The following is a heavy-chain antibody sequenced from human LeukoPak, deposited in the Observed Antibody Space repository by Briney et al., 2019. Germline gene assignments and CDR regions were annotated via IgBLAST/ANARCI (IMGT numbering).Heavy chain of an antibody. CDR2: IYYSGST. Sequence: SQTLSLTCPVSSGSISSGVYYWSWIRQHPGKGLEWIGYIYYSGSTYHNPSLKSRVTISVDTSKNQFSLKLSSVTAADTAVYYCARGVRWLQLSYFDYWGQGTLVTVSS. D-gene: IGHD5-24*01. CDR1: SGSISSGVYY. V-gene: IGHV4-31*03. J-gene: IGHJ4*02. CDR3: ARGVRWLQLSYFDY.